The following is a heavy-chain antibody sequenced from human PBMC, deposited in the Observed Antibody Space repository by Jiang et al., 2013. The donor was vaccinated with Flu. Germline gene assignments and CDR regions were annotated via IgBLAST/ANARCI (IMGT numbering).Heavy chain of an antibody. Sequence: GPGLVKPSETLSLTCTVSGGSISSYYWGWIRQPPGKGLEWIGYIYDSGSTNYNPSLKSRVTISVDTSRNQFSLKLSSVTAADTAVYYCARQGAVYWYFDLWGRGTLVTVSS. CDR3: ARQGAVYWYFDL. D-gene: IGHD3-16*01. V-gene: IGHV4-59*08. CDR1: GGSISSYY. CDR2: IYDSGST. J-gene: IGHJ2*01.